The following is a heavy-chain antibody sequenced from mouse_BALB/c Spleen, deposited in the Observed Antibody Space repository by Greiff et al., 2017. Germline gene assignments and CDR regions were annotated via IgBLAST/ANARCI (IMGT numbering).Heavy chain of an antibody. J-gene: IGHJ4*01. CDR2: IHYSGST. D-gene: IGHD2-4*01. V-gene: IGHV3-1*02. CDR1: GYSITSGYS. CDR3: AKGPSTIITTYAMDY. Sequence: EVQGVESGPDLVKPSQSLSLTCTVTGYSITSGYSWHWIRQFPGNKLEWMGYIHYSGSTNYNPSLKSRISITRDTSKNQFFLQLNSVTTEDTATYYCAKGPSTIITTYAMDYWGQGTSVTVSS.